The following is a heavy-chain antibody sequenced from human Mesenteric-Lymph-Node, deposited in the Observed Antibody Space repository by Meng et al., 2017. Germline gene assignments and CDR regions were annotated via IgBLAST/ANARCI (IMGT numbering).Heavy chain of an antibody. CDR2: INPSGGST. V-gene: IGHV1-46*01. CDR1: GYTFTSYY. D-gene: IGHD6-13*01. Sequence: QGQLVRSGAEGKKPGASVKVSCKASGYTFTSYYMHWVRQAPGQGLEWMGIINPSGGSTSYAQKFQGRVTMTRDTSTSTVYMELSSLRSEDTAVYYCARPASGYSSSWYWFDPWGQGTLVTVSS. CDR3: ARPASGYSSSWYWFDP. J-gene: IGHJ5*02.